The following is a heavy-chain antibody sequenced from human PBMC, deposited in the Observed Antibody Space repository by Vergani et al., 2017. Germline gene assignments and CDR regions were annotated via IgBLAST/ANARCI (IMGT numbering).Heavy chain of an antibody. CDR3: ARVMYRDEASTGYRLEGMDI. CDR2: IYTSGST. V-gene: IGHV4-61*02. D-gene: IGHD3-9*01. CDR1: GGPISSGSYY. Sequence: QVQLQESGPGLVKPSETLSLTCTVSGGPISSGSYYWSWIRQPAGKGLEWIGRIYTSGSTNYNPSLNSRVTMSVDTSKNQFSLKLRSVTAADTAVYFCARVMYRDEASTGYRLEGMDIWGQGTTVTISS. J-gene: IGHJ6*02.